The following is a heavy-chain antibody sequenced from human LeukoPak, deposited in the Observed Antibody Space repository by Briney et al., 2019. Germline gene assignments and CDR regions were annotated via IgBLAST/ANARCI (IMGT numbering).Heavy chain of an antibody. J-gene: IGHJ4*02. Sequence: PSQTLSLTCTVSRGSIISGSYYWGWVRQPAGKGMEWLGRIYTSGSTNYNPSLKSRVTISVDTSKNQFSLNLSSVTAADTAVYYCARVKGYCTNGVCYSPGGDYWGQGTLVTVSS. CDR2: IYTSGST. CDR1: RGSIISGSYY. V-gene: IGHV4-61*02. CDR3: ARVKGYCTNGVCYSPGGDY. D-gene: IGHD2-8*01.